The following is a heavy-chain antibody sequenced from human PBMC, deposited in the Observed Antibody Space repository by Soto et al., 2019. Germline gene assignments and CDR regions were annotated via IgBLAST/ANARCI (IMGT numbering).Heavy chain of an antibody. V-gene: IGHV4-31*03. CDR2: IYYSGST. Sequence: PSETLSLTCTVSGGSISSGGYYWSWIRQHPGKGLEWIGYIYYSGSTYYNPSLKSRVTISVDRSKNHFSLELSSVTAADTAVYYCARDPPSSSSPGVDAFDIWGQGTMVTVS. CDR3: ARDPPSSSSPGVDAFDI. D-gene: IGHD6-13*01. CDR1: GGSISSGGYY. J-gene: IGHJ3*02.